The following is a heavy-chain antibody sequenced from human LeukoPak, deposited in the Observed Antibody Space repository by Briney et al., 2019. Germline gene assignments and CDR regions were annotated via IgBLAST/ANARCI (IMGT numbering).Heavy chain of an antibody. Sequence: GESLKISCKGSGYSFTSYWIGWVRQMPGKGLEWMGIIYPGDSDTRYSPSFQGQVTISADKSISTAYLQWSSLKASDTAMYYCARHMGGDYYGSGSYPDYWGQGTLATVSS. CDR3: ARHMGGDYYGSGSYPDY. J-gene: IGHJ4*02. CDR1: GYSFTSYW. CDR2: IYPGDSDT. V-gene: IGHV5-51*01. D-gene: IGHD3-10*01.